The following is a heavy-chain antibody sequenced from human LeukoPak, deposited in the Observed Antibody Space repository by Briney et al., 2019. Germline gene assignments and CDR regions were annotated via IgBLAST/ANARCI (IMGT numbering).Heavy chain of an antibody. CDR2: IYYSGST. D-gene: IGHD2-2*01. J-gene: IGHJ6*03. V-gene: IGHV4-59*01. CDR1: GGSISSYY. Sequence: PSETLSLTCTVSGGSISSYYWSWIRQPPGKGLEWIGYIYYSGSTNYNPSLKSRVTMSVDTSKNQFSLKLSSVTAADTAVYYCAREAPYCSSTSCPYYYYYYYMDVWGKGTTVTVSS. CDR3: AREAPYCSSTSCPYYYYYYYMDV.